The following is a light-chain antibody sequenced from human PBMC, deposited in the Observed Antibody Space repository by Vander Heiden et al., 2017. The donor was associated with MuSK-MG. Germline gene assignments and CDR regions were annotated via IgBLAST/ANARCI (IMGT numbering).Light chain of an antibody. V-gene: IGKV1-33*01. CDR3: RQEDNVLLT. CDR2: DVS. J-gene: IGKJ4*01. Sequence: DIQMTQSPSSLSASVVDRVTITCQASQDISNYLNWYQQKPGKAPKLLLYDVSNSVTRVPSRFNGRGPVRDFSFTISSLQPEDFATYYCRQEDNVLLTFGGGTKVDLK. CDR1: QDISNY.